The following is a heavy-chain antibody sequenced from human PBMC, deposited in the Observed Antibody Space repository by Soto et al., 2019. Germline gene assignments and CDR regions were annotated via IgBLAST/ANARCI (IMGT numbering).Heavy chain of an antibody. V-gene: IGHV3-23*01. D-gene: IGHD2-8*01. CDR1: VFVPISYG. J-gene: IGHJ4*02. CDR3: AKDAIMVRRYFNYFEF. CDR2: ISVSCGAT. Sequence: GGSRRLSCLVSVFVPISYGMGGFLQAPGKGLEWVSGISVSCGATSYADSVKGRFTISRDNSKNTLYLQMNSLSAEDTAIYYCAKDAIMVRRYFNYFEFWGQGPLVTVSS.